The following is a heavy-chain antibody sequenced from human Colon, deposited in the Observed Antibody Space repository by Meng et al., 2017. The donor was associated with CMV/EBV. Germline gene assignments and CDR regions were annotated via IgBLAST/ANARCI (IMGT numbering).Heavy chain of an antibody. CDR1: GFTFSSYS. J-gene: IGHJ6*02. CDR2: IISSTNYI. D-gene: IGHD5-18*01. V-gene: IGHV3-21*01. CDR3: AKVPHTAARYYGMDV. Sequence: SCAASGFTFSSYSMNWVRQAPGKGLEWVSSIISSTNYIYYADSVRGRFTLSRDSAKNSLYLQMDSLRAEDTAVYYCAKVPHTAARYYGMDVWGQGTTVTVSS.